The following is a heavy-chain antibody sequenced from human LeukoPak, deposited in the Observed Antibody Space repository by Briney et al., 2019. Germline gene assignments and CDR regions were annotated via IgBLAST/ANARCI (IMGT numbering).Heavy chain of an antibody. D-gene: IGHD3-3*01. CDR1: GFTFSRYE. J-gene: IGHJ4*02. CDR3: ARGRVFFDY. Sequence: GGSLRLSCAASGFTFSRYEMNWVRQAPGKGLEWVSYISSSGDTIYYADSVKGRFTISRDNAKNSLYLQMSSLRAEDTAVYYCARGRVFFDYWGQGTLVTVSS. V-gene: IGHV3-48*03. CDR2: ISSSGDTI.